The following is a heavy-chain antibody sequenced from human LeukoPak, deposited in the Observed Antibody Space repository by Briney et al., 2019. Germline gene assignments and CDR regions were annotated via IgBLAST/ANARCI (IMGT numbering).Heavy chain of an antibody. CDR2: IYYSGGT. CDR1: GGSISSYY. CDR3: ARTTWSANWFDP. D-gene: IGHD3-3*01. V-gene: IGHV4-59*01. J-gene: IGHJ5*02. Sequence: AESLSLSCTVSGGSISSYYWSWIRQPPGKGLEWIGYIYYSGGTNYNPSLKSRVTISVDTSKKQFSLKLSSVTAADTAVYYCARTTWSANWFDPWGQGTLVTVSS.